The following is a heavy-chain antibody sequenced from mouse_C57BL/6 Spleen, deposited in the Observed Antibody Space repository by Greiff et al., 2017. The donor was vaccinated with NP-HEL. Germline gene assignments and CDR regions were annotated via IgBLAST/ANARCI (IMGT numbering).Heavy chain of an antibody. D-gene: IGHD1-1*01. CDR2: IYPGDGDT. V-gene: IGHV1-80*01. Sequence: QVQLQQSGAELVQPGASVKISCKASGYAFSSYWMNWVKQRPGKGLEWIGQIYPGDGDTNYNGKFKGKATLTADKSSSTAYMQLSSLTSEDSAVYFCARDPTTVVAPYYFDYWGQGTTLTVSS. J-gene: IGHJ2*01. CDR3: ARDPTTVVAPYYFDY. CDR1: GYAFSSYW.